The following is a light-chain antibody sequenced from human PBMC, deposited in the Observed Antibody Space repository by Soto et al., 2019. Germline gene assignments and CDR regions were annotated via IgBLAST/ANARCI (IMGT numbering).Light chain of an antibody. V-gene: IGLV1-44*01. J-gene: IGLJ3*02. Sequence: QSVLTQPPSASGTPGQRVTISCSGSSSNIGRNTVNWYQQLPGTAPKLLIFTNDQRPSELPDQFSGSKSGTSASLAISGLQSEDEADYYCATWDDSLNGWVFGGGTKVTVL. CDR1: SSNIGRNT. CDR2: TND. CDR3: ATWDDSLNGWV.